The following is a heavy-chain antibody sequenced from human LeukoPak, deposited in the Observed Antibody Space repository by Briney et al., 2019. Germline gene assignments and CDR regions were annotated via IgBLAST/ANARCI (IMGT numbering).Heavy chain of an antibody. CDR2: IKTKTDGGTT. CDR1: GFTFSNAW. V-gene: IGHV3-15*01. D-gene: IGHD6-19*01. Sequence: GGSLRLSCAASGFTFSNAWMSWVRQAPGKGLEWVGRIKTKTDGGTTDYAAPVKGRFTISRDDSKHTLYVQMNGLKTEDTAVYYCTIDSNSGWTGYWGQGTLATVSS. J-gene: IGHJ4*02. CDR3: TIDSNSGWTGY.